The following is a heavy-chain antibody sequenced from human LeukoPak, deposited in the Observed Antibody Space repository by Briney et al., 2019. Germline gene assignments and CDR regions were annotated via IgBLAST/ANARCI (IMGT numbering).Heavy chain of an antibody. CDR1: GGSINSYY. J-gene: IGHJ5*02. CDR3: ARHLHSDGSGSYLNWFDP. D-gene: IGHD3-10*01. CDR2: IYTSGST. V-gene: IGHV4-4*09. Sequence: SETLSLNCTVFGGSINSYYWSWVRQPPGKGQEWIGYIYTSGSTNYNPSLKSRVIISAETSKNQFSLRLRSVTAADTAVYYCARHLHSDGSGSYLNWFDPWGPGTLVTVSS.